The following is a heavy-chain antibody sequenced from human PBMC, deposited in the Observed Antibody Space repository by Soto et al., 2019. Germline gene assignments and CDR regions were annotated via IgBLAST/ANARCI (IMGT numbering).Heavy chain of an antibody. D-gene: IGHD3-10*01. CDR3: ASVLYYGSGSYSPYGMDV. Sequence: QVQLVQSGAEVKKPGSSVKVSCKTSGVSFNNNGIGWVRQAPGHGLEWMGGVSPPFRTSNYARKFQGRISITADASPCTVNMELSSLTSEDTAQYYCASVLYYGSGSYSPYGMDVWGQGTTVTVSS. CDR2: VSPPFRTS. CDR1: GVSFNNNG. J-gene: IGHJ6*02. V-gene: IGHV1-69*01.